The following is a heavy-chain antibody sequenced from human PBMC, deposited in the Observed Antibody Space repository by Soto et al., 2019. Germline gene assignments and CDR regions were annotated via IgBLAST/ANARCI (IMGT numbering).Heavy chain of an antibody. V-gene: IGHV4-39*01. CDR1: GGSISTSSYY. CDR2: IYYSGST. CDR3: ARDYDSRGDY. J-gene: IGHJ4*02. Sequence: QMQLQESGPGLVKPSETLSLTCTVSGGSISTSSYYWGWIRQPPGKGLEWIGSIYYSGSTYYNPSLKRRVTISVDTAKNQFSLKLGSVTAADTAVYYCARDYDSRGDYWGQGTLVTVSS. D-gene: IGHD3-22*01.